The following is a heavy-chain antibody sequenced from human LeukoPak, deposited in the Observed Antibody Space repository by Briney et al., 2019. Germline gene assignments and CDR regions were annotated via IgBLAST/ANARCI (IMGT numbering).Heavy chain of an antibody. Sequence: PGGSLRLSCAASGVTFSPYEMNWVRHAPSKGLGWVSVISVGWGGTSYADSVKGRFTISRDHSKNTLYLQMNSLRAEDTALYYCAKDRLSTPTAPRFDPWGQGTQVTVSS. V-gene: IGHV3-23*01. CDR2: ISVGWGGT. CDR1: GVTFSPYE. J-gene: IGHJ5*02. D-gene: IGHD4-23*01. CDR3: AKDRLSTPTAPRFDP.